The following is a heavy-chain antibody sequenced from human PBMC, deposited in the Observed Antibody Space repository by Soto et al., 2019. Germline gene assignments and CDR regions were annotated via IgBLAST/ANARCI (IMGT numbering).Heavy chain of an antibody. CDR3: VLWPPYYFDY. CDR2: ISGSGGNT. D-gene: IGHD3-10*01. V-gene: IGHV3-23*01. J-gene: IGHJ4*02. Sequence: EVQQLESWGGLVQPGGSLRLSCAASGFTFSSYAMSWVRQAPGKGLEWVSAISGSGGNTYYADSVKGRFTISRDNSKNTLYLQMNSLRAEDTAVYYCVLWPPYYFDYWGQGTLVTVSS. CDR1: GFTFSSYA.